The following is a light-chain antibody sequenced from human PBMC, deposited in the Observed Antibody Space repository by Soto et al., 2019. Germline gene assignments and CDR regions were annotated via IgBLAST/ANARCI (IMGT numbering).Light chain of an antibody. V-gene: IGKV1-39*01. CDR3: QQRYSTSIT. CDR2: AAS. CDR1: QSISSY. J-gene: IGKJ5*01. Sequence: DIQMTQPPSSLSASVGDRVTITSRASQSISSYVNWYQQKPGKAPKLRIYAASSWQSEVPSRFSGSGSGTDFTLTISSLQPEDFATYYCQQRYSTSITFGQGTRLEIK.